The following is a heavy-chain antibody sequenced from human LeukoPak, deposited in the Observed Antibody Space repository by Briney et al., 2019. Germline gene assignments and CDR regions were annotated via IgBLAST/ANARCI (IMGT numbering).Heavy chain of an antibody. V-gene: IGHV4-34*01. CDR3: ARGSLWFGSKFDY. CDR2: INHSGST. D-gene: IGHD3-10*01. CDR1: GGSFSGYY. Sequence: SETLSLTCAVYGGSFSGYYWSWIRQPPGKGLEWIGEINHSGSTNYNPSLKSRVTISVDTSNNQFSLKLSSVTAADTAVYYCARGSLWFGSKFDYWGQGTLVTVSS. J-gene: IGHJ4*02.